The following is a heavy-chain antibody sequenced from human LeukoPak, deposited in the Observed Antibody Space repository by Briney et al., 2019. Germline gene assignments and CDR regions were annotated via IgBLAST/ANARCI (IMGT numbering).Heavy chain of an antibody. CDR2: ISGSGGST. CDR3: AKDSGFGELLGY. CDR1: GFTFSSYA. V-gene: IGHV3-23*01. Sequence: GGSLRLSCAASGFTFSSYAMSWVRQAPGKGLEWVSAISGSGGSTYYADSVKGRFTISRDNSKNTLYLQMNSLRAEDTAAYYCAKDSGFGELLGYWGQGTLVTVSS. D-gene: IGHD3-10*01. J-gene: IGHJ4*02.